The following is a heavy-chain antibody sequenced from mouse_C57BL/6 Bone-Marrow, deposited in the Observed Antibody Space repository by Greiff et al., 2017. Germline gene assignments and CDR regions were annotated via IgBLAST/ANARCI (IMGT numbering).Heavy chain of an antibody. CDR2: IDPSDSYT. CDR3: ARGGYDGTECDY. CDR1: GYTFTSYW. Sequence: QVQLQQPGAELVMPGASVKLSCKASGYTFTSYWMHWVKQRPGQGLEWIGEIDPSDSYTNYNQKFKGKSTLTVDKSSSTAYMQLSSLTSEDSAVYYCARGGYDGTECDYWGQGTTLTVSS. D-gene: IGHD2-2*01. V-gene: IGHV1-69*01. J-gene: IGHJ2*01.